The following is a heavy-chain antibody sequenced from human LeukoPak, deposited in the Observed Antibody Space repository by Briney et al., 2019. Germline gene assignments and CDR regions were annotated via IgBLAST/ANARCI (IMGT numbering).Heavy chain of an antibody. J-gene: IGHJ4*02. Sequence: SETLSLTCTVSGGSISSYYRSWIRQPPGKGLEWIGYIYYSGSTNYNPSLKSRVTTSVDTSKNQFSLKLSSVTAADTAVYYCARASGTGYSSSWPRPIDYWGQGTLVTVSS. CDR2: IYYSGST. D-gene: IGHD6-13*01. V-gene: IGHV4-59*01. CDR3: ARASGTGYSSSWPRPIDY. CDR1: GGSISSYY.